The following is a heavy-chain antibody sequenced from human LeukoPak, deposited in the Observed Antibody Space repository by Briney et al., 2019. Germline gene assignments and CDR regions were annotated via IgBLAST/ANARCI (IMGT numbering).Heavy chain of an antibody. J-gene: IGHJ6*02. Sequence: PGRSLRLPCAASGFTFSSYSMNWVRQAPGKGLEWVSSISSSSSYIYYADSVKGRFTISRDNAKNSLYLQMNSLRAEDTAVYYCARVIGGGSSFPWGQGTTVTVSS. CDR3: ARVIGGGSSFP. V-gene: IGHV3-21*01. D-gene: IGHD6-6*01. CDR2: ISSSSSYI. CDR1: GFTFSSYS.